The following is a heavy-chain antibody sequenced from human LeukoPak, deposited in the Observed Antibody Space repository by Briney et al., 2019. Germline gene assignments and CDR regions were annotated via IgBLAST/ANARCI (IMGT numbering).Heavy chain of an antibody. J-gene: IGHJ4*02. D-gene: IGHD3-10*01. CDR1: GFTFSTYE. CDR2: ISSSGSNI. CDR3: ARGRGWFGELTLARFDY. Sequence: GGSLRLSCVPSGFTFSTYEMSWVRQAPGKGLEWVSYISSSGSNIYYADSVKGRVTVSRDNAKNSLYLQMNSLRVEDTAVYYCARGRGWFGELTLARFDYWGQGTLVTVSS. V-gene: IGHV3-48*03.